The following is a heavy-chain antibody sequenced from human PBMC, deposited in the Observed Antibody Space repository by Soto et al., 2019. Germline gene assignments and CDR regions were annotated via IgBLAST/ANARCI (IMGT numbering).Heavy chain of an antibody. CDR3: AAWFGAFDY. CDR1: GFTFSSYG. CDR2: ISYDGSNK. J-gene: IGHJ4*02. D-gene: IGHD3-10*01. V-gene: IGHV3-30*03. Sequence: QVQLVESGGGVVQPGRSLRLSCAASGFTFSSYGMHWVRQAPGKGLEWVAVISYDGSNKYYADSVKGRFTISRDKSKNRLYLQMNGVRAEDTAVYYGAAWFGAFDYWGQGTLVTVSS.